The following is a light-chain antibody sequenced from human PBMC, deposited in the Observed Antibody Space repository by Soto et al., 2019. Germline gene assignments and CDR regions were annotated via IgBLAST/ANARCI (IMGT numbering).Light chain of an antibody. CDR1: QAISNY. V-gene: IGKV1-33*01. CDR2: DAS. Sequence: DIQMTQSPSSLSASVGDRVTITCQASQAISNYLNWYQQKPGKAPKLLIYDASKLETGVPSRFSGSGSGTDFTFTISSLQPEDIATYYFQRYDNLGLTFGGGTKVEIK. J-gene: IGKJ4*01. CDR3: QRYDNLGLT.